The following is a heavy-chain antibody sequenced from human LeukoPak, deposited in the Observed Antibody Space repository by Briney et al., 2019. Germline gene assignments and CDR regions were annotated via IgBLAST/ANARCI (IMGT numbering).Heavy chain of an antibody. V-gene: IGHV4-34*01. CDR2: INHSGST. CDR3: ARAGRAYYGSGKWFDP. D-gene: IGHD3-10*01. Sequence: SETLSLTCAVYGGSFSGYYWSWIRQPPGKGLEWIGEINHSGSTNYNPSLKSRVTISVDTPKNQFSLKLSSVTAADTAVYYCARAGRAYYGSGKWFDPWGQGTLVTVSS. CDR1: GGSFSGYY. J-gene: IGHJ5*02.